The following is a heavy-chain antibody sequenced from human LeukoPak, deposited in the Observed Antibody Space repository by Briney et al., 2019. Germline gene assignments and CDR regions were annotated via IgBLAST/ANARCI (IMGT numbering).Heavy chain of an antibody. V-gene: IGHV3-30-3*01. CDR1: GFTFSGHA. Sequence: GGTLRLSCAASGFTFSGHAIHWVRQAPGKGIEGEAAISYDGSDKYYSESVKGRSTISRDNSNNMVYLLMDNLGAEDTAVYFCAREPRDYSGGWFDPWGQGTLVTASS. J-gene: IGHJ5*02. D-gene: IGHD1-26*01. CDR3: AREPRDYSGGWFDP. CDR2: ISYDGSDK.